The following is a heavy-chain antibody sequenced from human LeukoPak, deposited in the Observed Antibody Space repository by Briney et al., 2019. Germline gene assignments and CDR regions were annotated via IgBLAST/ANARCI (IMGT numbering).Heavy chain of an antibody. Sequence: GGSVTLSCAASGFIFSSYAMHWVCQAPGKGLEGVAVISYDGSNKYYADSVKGRFTISRDNSKNSLYLQMNSLRAEDTAVYYCARDGVWSITGTGYYFDYWGQGTLVTVSS. CDR2: ISYDGSNK. CDR3: ARDGVWSITGTGYYFDY. CDR1: GFIFSSYA. J-gene: IGHJ4*02. V-gene: IGHV3-30*01. D-gene: IGHD1-20*01.